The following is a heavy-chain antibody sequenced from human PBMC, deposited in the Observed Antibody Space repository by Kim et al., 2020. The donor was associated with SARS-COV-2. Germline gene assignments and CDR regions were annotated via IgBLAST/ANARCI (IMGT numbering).Heavy chain of an antibody. CDR1: GFTFSSYW. CDR3: ARVGANDFWSGYYSNWYFDL. D-gene: IGHD3-3*01. J-gene: IGHJ2*01. CDR2: IKQDGSEK. V-gene: IGHV3-7*01. Sequence: GGSLRLSCAASGFTFSSYWMSGVRQAPGKGLEWVANIKQDGSEKYYVDSVKGRFTISRDNAKNSLYLQMNSLRAEDTAVYYCARVGANDFWSGYYSNWYFDLWGRGTLVTVSS.